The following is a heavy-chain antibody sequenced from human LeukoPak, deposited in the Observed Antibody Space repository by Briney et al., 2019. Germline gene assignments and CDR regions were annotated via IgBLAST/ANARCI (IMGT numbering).Heavy chain of an antibody. CDR3: SERPKPAQITGTTWNWFDP. Sequence: GGSLRLSCAASGFTFSSYGMHWVRQAPGKGLEWVAFIRYDGSNKYYADSVKGRFTISRDNSKNTLYLQMNSLRAEDTAVYYCSERPKPAQITGTTWNWFDPWGQGTLVTVSS. CDR1: GFTFSSYG. J-gene: IGHJ5*02. CDR2: IRYDGSNK. D-gene: IGHD1-7*01. V-gene: IGHV3-30*02.